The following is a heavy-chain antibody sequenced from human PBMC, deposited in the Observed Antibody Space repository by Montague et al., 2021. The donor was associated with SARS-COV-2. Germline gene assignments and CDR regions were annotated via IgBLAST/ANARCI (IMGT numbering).Heavy chain of an antibody. J-gene: IGHJ6*02. CDR2: ISSSGSTI. CDR1: GFTFSSYE. V-gene: IGHV3-48*03. D-gene: IGHD3-22*01. CDR3: ARVLVVTYYGMDV. Sequence: SLRLSCAASGFTFSSYEMNWVRQAPGKGLEWVSYISSSGSTIYYADSVKGRFTISRDNAKNSLYLQMNSLRAEHTAVYYCARVLVVTYYGMDVWGQGTTVTVSS.